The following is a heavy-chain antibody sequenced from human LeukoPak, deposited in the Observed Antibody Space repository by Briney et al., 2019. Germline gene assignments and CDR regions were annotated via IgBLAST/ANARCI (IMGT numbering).Heavy chain of an antibody. CDR2: IYYRGST. J-gene: IGHJ4*02. D-gene: IGHD5-12*01. CDR1: GGSISTYY. CDR3: ARHVPSGYDYFDF. V-gene: IGHV4-59*08. Sequence: PSETLSLTCTVSGGSISTYYWSWIRQSPGKGLDWIGYIYYRGSTTYNPSLKSRVTISIDTSKNQFSLKLSSVTAADTAVYYCARHVPSGYDYFDFWGQGTLVTVSS.